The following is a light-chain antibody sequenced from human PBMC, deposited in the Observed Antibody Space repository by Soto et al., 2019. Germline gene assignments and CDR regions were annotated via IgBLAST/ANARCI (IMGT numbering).Light chain of an antibody. V-gene: IGKV1-39*01. CDR3: QQSVSVPYT. J-gene: IGKJ2*01. Sequence: DIQLSQSPASLSASVGDRVTITCRASENINHYLHWRQQKPGKAPDLLIYSTSNLQSGVPSRFSGSGSGTDFTLTISSLQPEDFGTYYCQQSVSVPYTFGQGTKLEMK. CDR1: ENINHY. CDR2: STS.